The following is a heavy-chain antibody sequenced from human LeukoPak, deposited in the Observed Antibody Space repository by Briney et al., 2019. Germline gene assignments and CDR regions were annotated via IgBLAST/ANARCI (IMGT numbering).Heavy chain of an antibody. CDR3: ARDRARRQSLVEFDL. CDR2: INADGDT. Sequence: PGGSLRLSCTVSGFAVSHTLMDWVRQGPGKGPEWVVLINADGDTVYADSAKGRFTISRDNSRNRVYLQMDSLRPEDSAVYDCARDRARRQSLVEFDLWGQGTLVTVSS. V-gene: IGHV3-53*05. CDR1: GFAVSHTL. D-gene: IGHD4-11*01. J-gene: IGHJ5*02.